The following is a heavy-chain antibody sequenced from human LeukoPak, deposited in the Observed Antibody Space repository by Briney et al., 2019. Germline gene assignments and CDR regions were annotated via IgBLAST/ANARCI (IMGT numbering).Heavy chain of an antibody. Sequence: PGGSLRLSCAASGFTFSSYAMHWVRQAPGKGLEWVAVISYDGSNKYYADSVKGRFTISRDNSKNTLYLQMNSLRAEDTAVYYCAREHFDYGDYNWFDPWGQGTLVTVSS. D-gene: IGHD4-17*01. V-gene: IGHV3-30-3*01. CDR1: GFTFSSYA. CDR3: AREHFDYGDYNWFDP. J-gene: IGHJ5*02. CDR2: ISYDGSNK.